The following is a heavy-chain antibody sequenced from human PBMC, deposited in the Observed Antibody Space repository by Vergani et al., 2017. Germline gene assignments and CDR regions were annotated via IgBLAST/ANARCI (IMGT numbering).Heavy chain of an antibody. CDR2: IYYSGST. CDR1: GGSISSGGYY. V-gene: IGHV4-31*03. D-gene: IGHD2-2*01. J-gene: IGHJ6*02. CDR3: ARTSVDYYYYGMDV. Sequence: QVQLQESGPGLVKPSETLSLTCTVSGGSISSGGYYWSWIRQHPGKGLEWIGYIYYSGSTYYNPSLKSRVTISVDTSKNQFSLKLSSVTAADTAVYYCARTSVDYYYYGMDVWGQGTTVTVSS.